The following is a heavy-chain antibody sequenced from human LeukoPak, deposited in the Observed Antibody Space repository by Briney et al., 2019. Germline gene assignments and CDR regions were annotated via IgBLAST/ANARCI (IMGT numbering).Heavy chain of an antibody. Sequence: KTSETLSLTCTVSGDSISSGSYFWGWIRQPPGKSLEWIGNIYYSGSTYYNPSLKSRVTISLDTSKSQFYLKLNSVTAADTAVYYCASVWRALGYTIDYWGQGTQVAVSS. CDR1: GDSISSGSYF. V-gene: IGHV4-39*01. CDR2: IYYSGST. J-gene: IGHJ4*02. CDR3: ASVWRALGYTIDY. D-gene: IGHD5-18*01.